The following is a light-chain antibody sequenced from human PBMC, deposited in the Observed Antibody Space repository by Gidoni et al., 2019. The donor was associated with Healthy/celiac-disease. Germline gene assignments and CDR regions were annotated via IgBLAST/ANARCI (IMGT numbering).Light chain of an antibody. Sequence: DIQMTHSPSSLSASVGDRVTITCQASQDISNYLNWYQQKPGKAPKLLIYDASNLKTGVPSRFSGSGSGTDFTVTISSLQPEDIATYYCQQYDNTLFTFGPGTKVDIK. CDR1: QDISNY. CDR3: QQYDNTLFT. CDR2: DAS. J-gene: IGKJ3*01. V-gene: IGKV1-33*01.